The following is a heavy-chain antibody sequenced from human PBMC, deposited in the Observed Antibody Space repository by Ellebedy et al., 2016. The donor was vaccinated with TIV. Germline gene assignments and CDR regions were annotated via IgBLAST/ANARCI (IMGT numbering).Heavy chain of an antibody. CDR1: GGSISSGSYY. CDR3: GRDVTAIFGVATLDV. J-gene: IGHJ6*04. Sequence: SETLSLXXTVSGGSISSGSYYWSWIRQPAGKGLEWIGRIYKTGSTNYNPSLKSRVTMSIDTSKNQFSLRVGSVTAADTAVYYCGRDVTAIFGVATLDVWGKGTTVTVSS. V-gene: IGHV4-61*02. D-gene: IGHD3-3*01. CDR2: IYKTGST.